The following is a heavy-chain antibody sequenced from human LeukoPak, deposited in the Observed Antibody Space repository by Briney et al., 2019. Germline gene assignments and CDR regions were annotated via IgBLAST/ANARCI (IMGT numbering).Heavy chain of an antibody. CDR2: IYYSGST. Sequence: SETLSLTCTVSGGSISSYYWIWLRQPPGKGLEWSGHIYYSGSTNYNPSLKSRVTISVDTSKNQFSLKLSSVTAADTAVYYCARGPQASRNNMYYYDSSGYSAHPHFDYWGQGTLVTVSS. V-gene: IGHV4-59*01. CDR1: GGSISSYY. J-gene: IGHJ4*02. CDR3: ARGPQASRNNMYYYDSSGYSAHPHFDY. D-gene: IGHD3-22*01.